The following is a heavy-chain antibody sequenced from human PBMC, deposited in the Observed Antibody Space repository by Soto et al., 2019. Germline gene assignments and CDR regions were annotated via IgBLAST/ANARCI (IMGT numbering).Heavy chain of an antibody. J-gene: IGHJ5*02. CDR3: ARNWGLLRPEARFDP. CDR1: GGSFSGYY. V-gene: IGHV4-34*01. Sequence: SETLSLTCAVYGGSFSGYYWSWIRQPPGKGLEWIGEINHSGSTNYNPSLKSRVTISVDTSKNQFSLKLSSVTAADTAVYYCARNWGLLRPEARFDPWGQGTLVTVS. D-gene: IGHD3-16*01. CDR2: INHSGST.